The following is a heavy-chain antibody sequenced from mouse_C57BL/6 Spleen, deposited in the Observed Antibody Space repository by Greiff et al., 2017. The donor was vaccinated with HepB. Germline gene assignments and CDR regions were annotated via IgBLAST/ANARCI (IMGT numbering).Heavy chain of an antibody. V-gene: IGHV1-15*01. J-gene: IGHJ3*01. CDR3: TRGVYYYGSSYFAY. D-gene: IGHD1-1*01. CDR1: GYTFTDYE. Sequence: SGAELVRPGASVTLSCKASGYTFTDYEMHWVKQTPVHGLEWIGAIDPETGGTAYNQKFKGKAILTADKSSSTAYMELRSLTSEDSAVYYCTRGVYYYGSSYFAYWGQGTLVTVSA. CDR2: IDPETGGT.